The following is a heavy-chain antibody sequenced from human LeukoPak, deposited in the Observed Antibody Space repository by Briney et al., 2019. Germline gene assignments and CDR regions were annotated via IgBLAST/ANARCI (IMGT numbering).Heavy chain of an antibody. D-gene: IGHD3-22*01. CDR3: ARGLTYYYDSSGYYGYYYGMDV. V-gene: IGHV3-30-3*01. CDR2: ISYDGSNK. J-gene: IGHJ6*02. CDR1: GFTFSSYA. Sequence: LRLSCAASGFTFSSYAMHWVRQALGKGLEWVAVISYDGSNKYYADYVKGRFTISSDNSKNTLYLQMNSLRAEDTAVYYCARGLTYYYDSSGYYGYYYGMDVWGQGTTVTVSS.